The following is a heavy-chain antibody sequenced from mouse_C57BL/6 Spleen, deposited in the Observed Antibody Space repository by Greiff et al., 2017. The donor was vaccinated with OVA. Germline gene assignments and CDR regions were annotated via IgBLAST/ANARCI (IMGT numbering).Heavy chain of an antibody. V-gene: IGHV2-2*01. D-gene: IGHD4-1*01. CDR3: ASNWDEGFAY. Sequence: VKLVESGPGLVQPSQSLSITCTVSGFSLTSYGVHLVRQSPGKGLEWLGVIWSGGSTDYNAAFISRLSISKDNSKSQVFFKMNSLQADDTAIYYCASNWDEGFAYWGQGTLVTVSA. CDR1: GFSLTSYG. J-gene: IGHJ3*01. CDR2: IWSGGST.